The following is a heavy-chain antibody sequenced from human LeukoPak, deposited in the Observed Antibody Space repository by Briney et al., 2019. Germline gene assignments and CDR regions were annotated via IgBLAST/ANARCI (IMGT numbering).Heavy chain of an antibody. Sequence: PGGSLRLSCAASGFTFSSYGMNWVRQAPGKGLEWVAVISYDGSNRYYADSVKGRFTISRDNSQNTLYLHVKNLRTEDTAVYSCARGAHDYGDYRVTYFDYWGQGTLVTVSS. V-gene: IGHV3-30*03. CDR2: ISYDGSNR. CDR1: GFTFSSYG. J-gene: IGHJ4*02. D-gene: IGHD4-17*01. CDR3: ARGAHDYGDYRVTYFDY.